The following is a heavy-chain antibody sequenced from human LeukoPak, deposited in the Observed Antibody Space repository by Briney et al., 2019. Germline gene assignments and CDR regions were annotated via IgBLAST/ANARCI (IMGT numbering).Heavy chain of an antibody. Sequence: SETLSLTCAVYGGSFSGYYWSWIRQPPGKGLEWIGEINHSGSTNYNPSLKSRVTISVDTSKNQFSLKLSSVTAADTAVYYCARLHFGYCSSTSCGYWGQGTLVNVSS. D-gene: IGHD2-2*03. CDR1: GGSFSGYY. V-gene: IGHV4-34*01. CDR3: ARLHFGYCSSTSCGY. CDR2: INHSGST. J-gene: IGHJ4*02.